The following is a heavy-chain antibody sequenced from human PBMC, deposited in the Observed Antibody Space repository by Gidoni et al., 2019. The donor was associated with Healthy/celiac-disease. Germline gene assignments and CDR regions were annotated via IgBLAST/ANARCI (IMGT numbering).Heavy chain of an antibody. CDR3: ARPLQYSSSPLAGMDV. Sequence: QLQLQESGPGLVKPSETLSLTCTVSGGSISSSSYYWGWIRQPPGKGLEWIGSIYYSGSTYYNPSLKSRVTISVDTSKNQFSLKLSSVTAADTAVYYCARPLQYSSSPLAGMDVWGQGTTVTVSS. CDR1: GGSISSSSYY. D-gene: IGHD6-6*01. J-gene: IGHJ6*02. CDR2: IYYSGST. V-gene: IGHV4-39*01.